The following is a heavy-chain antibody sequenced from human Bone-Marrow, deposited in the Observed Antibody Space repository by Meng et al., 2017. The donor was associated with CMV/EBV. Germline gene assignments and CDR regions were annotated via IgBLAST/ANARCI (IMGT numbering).Heavy chain of an antibody. CDR1: VGTLSSYT. V-gene: IGHV1-69*02. CDR2: IIPILGIA. J-gene: IGHJ6*01. D-gene: IGHD2-15*01. Sequence: SSVQVSCMACVGTLSSYTISWVRQAPGQELEWMGRIIPILGIANYAQKFQGRVTITADKSTSTAYMELSSLRSEDTAVYYCAGGYCSGGSCYSHNRNYYYGMDVWGQGPTVTVSS. CDR3: AGGYCSGGSCYSHNRNYYYGMDV.